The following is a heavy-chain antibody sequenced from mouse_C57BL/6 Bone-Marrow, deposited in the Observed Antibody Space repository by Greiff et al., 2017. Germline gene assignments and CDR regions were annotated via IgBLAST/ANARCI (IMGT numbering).Heavy chain of an antibody. Sequence: VQLQQSGPELVKPGASVKISCKASGYAFSSSWMNWVKQRPGKGLEWIGRIYPGDGDTNYNGKFKGKATLTEDTSSSTAYMQLSSLTSEDSAVYFGARSGYGNDSWAMDYWGQGTSVTVSS. CDR1: GYAFSSSW. D-gene: IGHD2-10*02. J-gene: IGHJ4*01. CDR2: IYPGDGDT. CDR3: ARSGYGNDSWAMDY. V-gene: IGHV1-82*01.